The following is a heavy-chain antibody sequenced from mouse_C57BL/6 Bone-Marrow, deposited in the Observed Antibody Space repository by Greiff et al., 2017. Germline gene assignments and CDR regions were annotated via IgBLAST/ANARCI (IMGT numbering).Heavy chain of an antibody. D-gene: IGHD1-1*01. Sequence: EVKLMESGGGLVQPGGSLKLSCAASGFTFSDYYMYWVRQTPEKRLEWVAYLSTGGGSTYYPDTVKGRFTISRDNAKNPLYLQMSRLKSEDTAMYYCARHGTTVAFDYWGQGTTLTVSS. CDR2: LSTGGGST. V-gene: IGHV5-12*01. CDR1: GFTFSDYY. J-gene: IGHJ2*01. CDR3: ARHGTTVAFDY.